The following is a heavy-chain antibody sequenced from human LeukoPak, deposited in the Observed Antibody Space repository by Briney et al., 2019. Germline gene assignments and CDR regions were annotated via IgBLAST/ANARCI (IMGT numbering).Heavy chain of an antibody. V-gene: IGHV4-39*01. J-gene: IGHJ6*02. CDR3: ARRPGAPTYSSGWNPPTYYYYGMDV. D-gene: IGHD6-19*01. CDR1: GGSISSSSYY. Sequence: PSETLSLTCTVSGGSISSSSYYWGWIRQPPGKGLEWIGSIYYSGSTYYNPSLKSRVTISVGTSKNQFSLKLSSVTAADTAVYYCARRPGAPTYSSGWNPPTYYYYGMDVWGQGTTVTVSS. CDR2: IYYSGST.